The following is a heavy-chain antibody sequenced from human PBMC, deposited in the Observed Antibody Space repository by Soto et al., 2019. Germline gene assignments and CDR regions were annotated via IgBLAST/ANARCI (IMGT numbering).Heavy chain of an antibody. V-gene: IGHV3-23*01. D-gene: IGHD3-10*01. J-gene: IGHJ6*03. CDR3: TKTPRSYYYYMDV. Sequence: VQVLESGGGLVQPGGSLRLSCVASGFTFSTYAMNWVRQAPGKGLEWVSGISGSGSDRYYADSVRGRFTISRDNSNNTLNLQMDSLRADDTAIYYCTKTPRSYYYYMDVWGKGTTVTVSS. CDR1: GFTFSTYA. CDR2: ISGSGSDR.